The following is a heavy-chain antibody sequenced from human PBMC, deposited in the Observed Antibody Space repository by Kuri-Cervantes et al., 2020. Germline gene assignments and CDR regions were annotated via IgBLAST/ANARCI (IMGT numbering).Heavy chain of an antibody. CDR3: AIRWVGEEDY. CDR2: ISSSSSYI. J-gene: IGHJ4*02. D-gene: IGHD3-16*01. CDR1: GFTFSSYS. Sequence: GESLKISCAASGFTFSSYSMNWVRQAPGKGLEWVSSISSSSSYIYYADSVKGRFTISRDNAKNSLYLQMISLRAEDTAVYYCAIRWVGEEDYWGQGTLVTVSS. V-gene: IGHV3-21*03.